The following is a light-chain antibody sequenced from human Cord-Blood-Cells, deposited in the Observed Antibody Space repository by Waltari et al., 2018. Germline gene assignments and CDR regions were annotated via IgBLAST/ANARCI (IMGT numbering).Light chain of an antibody. CDR3: SSYTSSSTYV. V-gene: IGLV2-14*01. Sequence: QSALTQPASVSGSPGQSITISCTGTSSDVGGYNYVSWYQQHPGKAPKLMIYDVSNRPAGVSNRNTGSKYGNTDSLTNSGLQDEDEADYYCSSYTSSSTYVFGTGTKVTVL. CDR1: SSDVGGYNY. CDR2: DVS. J-gene: IGLJ1*01.